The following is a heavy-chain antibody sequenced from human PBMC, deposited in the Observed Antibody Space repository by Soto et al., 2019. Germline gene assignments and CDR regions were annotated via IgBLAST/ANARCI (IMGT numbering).Heavy chain of an antibody. J-gene: IGHJ3*02. D-gene: IGHD2-21*01. CDR3: AKDRNIVVVIANDAFDI. CDR2: ISYDGSNK. CDR1: GFTFSSYG. V-gene: IGHV3-30*18. Sequence: QVQLVESGGGVVQPGRSLRLSCAASGFTFSSYGMHWVRQATGKGLEWVAVISYDGSNKYYADSVKGRFTISRDNSKNTLYLQMNSLRAEDTAVYYCAKDRNIVVVIANDAFDIWGQGTMVTVSS.